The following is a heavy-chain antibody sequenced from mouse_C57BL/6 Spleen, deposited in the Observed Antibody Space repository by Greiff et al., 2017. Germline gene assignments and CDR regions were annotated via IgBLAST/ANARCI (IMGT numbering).Heavy chain of an antibody. V-gene: IGHV1-15*01. Sequence: VQLQQSGAELVRPGASVTLSCKASGYTFTDYEMHWVKQTPVHGLEWIGAIDPETGGTAYNQKFKGKAILTADKSSSTAYMELRSLTSEDSAVDYCTDGSSYRYFDVWGTGTTVTVSS. J-gene: IGHJ1*03. D-gene: IGHD1-1*01. CDR3: TDGSSYRYFDV. CDR2: IDPETGGT. CDR1: GYTFTDYE.